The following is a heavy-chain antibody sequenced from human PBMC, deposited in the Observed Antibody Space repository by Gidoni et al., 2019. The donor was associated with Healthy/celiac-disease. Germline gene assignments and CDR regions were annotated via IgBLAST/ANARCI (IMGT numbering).Heavy chain of an antibody. CDR2: ISSSSSTI. D-gene: IGHD4-17*01. Sequence: KGLEWVSYISSSSSTIYYAESVKGRFTISRDNAKNSLYLQMNSLRDEDTAVYYCALLIGAVTTRSDYGMYVWGQGTTVTVSS. CDR3: ALLIGAVTTRSDYGMYV. J-gene: IGHJ6*02. V-gene: IGHV3-48*02.